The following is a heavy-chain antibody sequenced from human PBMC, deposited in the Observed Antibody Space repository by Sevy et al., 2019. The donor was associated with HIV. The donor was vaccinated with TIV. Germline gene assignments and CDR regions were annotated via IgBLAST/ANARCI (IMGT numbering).Heavy chain of an antibody. J-gene: IGHJ5*02. D-gene: IGHD1-26*01. V-gene: IGHV4-61*01. CDR2: IYYSGST. Sequence: SETLSLTCAVSGGSVSSGSYYWSWIRQPPGKGLEWIGYIYYSGSTKYNPSLKSRVTISVDTSKNQFSLKLNSVTAADAAVYYCARENMSREWFDPWGQGALVTVSS. CDR1: GGSVSSGSYY. CDR3: ARENMSREWFDP.